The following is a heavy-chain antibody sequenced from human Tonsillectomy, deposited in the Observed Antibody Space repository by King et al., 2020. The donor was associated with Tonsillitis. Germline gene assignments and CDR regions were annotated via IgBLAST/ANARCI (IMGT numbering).Heavy chain of an antibody. CDR2: FHPEHGET. D-gene: IGHD3-10*02. CDR3: AALHYYAPGWFFDS. CDR1: GYTLAELS. J-gene: IGHJ4*02. V-gene: IGHV1-24*01. Sequence: QLVQSGAEVKKPGASVKVSCKVTGYTLAELSIHWVRQAPGKGLEWMGGFHPEHGETIFAQKFQDRVTMTEDTSGDTAYMELNSLRSDDTALYFCAALHYYAPGWFFDSWGQGTLAT.